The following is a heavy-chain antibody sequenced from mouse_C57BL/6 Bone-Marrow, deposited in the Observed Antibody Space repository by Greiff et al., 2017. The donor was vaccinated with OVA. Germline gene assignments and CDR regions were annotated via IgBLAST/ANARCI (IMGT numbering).Heavy chain of an antibody. CDR3: AKQVYCYGCPFDY. CDR2: IYPGSGST. J-gene: IGHJ2*01. CDR1: GYTFTSYW. D-gene: IGHD1-1*01. Sequence: QVQLQQPGAELVKPGASVKMSCKASGYTFTSYWITWVKQRPGQGLEWIGDIYPGSGSTNYNEKFKSKATLTVDTSSSTAYMQLSSLTSEDSAVYYCAKQVYCYGCPFDYWGQGTTLTVSS. V-gene: IGHV1-55*01.